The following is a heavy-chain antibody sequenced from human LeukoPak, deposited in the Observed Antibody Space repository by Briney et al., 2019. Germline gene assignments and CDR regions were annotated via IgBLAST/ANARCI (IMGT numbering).Heavy chain of an antibody. Sequence: PSETLSLTCAVYGGSFSGYYWSWIRQPPGKGLEWIGEINHSGSTNYNPSLKSRVTISVDTSKNQFSLKLSSVTAADTAVYYCARDTRSFKLELRPGYYGMDVWGQGTTVIVSS. V-gene: IGHV4-34*01. D-gene: IGHD1-7*01. CDR2: INHSGST. CDR3: ARDTRSFKLELRPGYYGMDV. J-gene: IGHJ6*02. CDR1: GGSFSGYY.